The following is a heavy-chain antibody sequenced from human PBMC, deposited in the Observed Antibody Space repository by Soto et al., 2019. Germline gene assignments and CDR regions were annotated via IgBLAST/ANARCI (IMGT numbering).Heavy chain of an antibody. Sequence: GGSLRLSCAASGFTFSRYWMSWVRQAPGKGLEWVANMNQDGSEKNYVDSVKGRFTISRDNAKNSLYLQMNSLRAESTAVYYCAGIQLWTVGGDYWGQGTLVTVSS. CDR1: GFTFSRYW. D-gene: IGHD5-18*01. CDR2: MNQDGSEK. V-gene: IGHV3-7*05. J-gene: IGHJ4*02. CDR3: AGIQLWTVGGDY.